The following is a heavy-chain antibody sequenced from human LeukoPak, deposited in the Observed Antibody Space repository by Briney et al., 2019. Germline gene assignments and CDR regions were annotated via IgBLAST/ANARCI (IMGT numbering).Heavy chain of an antibody. Sequence: GGSLRLSCAASGFTFNNHAMVWVRQGPGKRPEWVSGITGSGDGTYYTDSVKGRFAISRDNSTSTLYLQMNSLRAEDSALYYCVKGTYSDNSAYFDSWGQGTLVTVSS. CDR1: GFTFNNHA. V-gene: IGHV3-23*01. CDR2: ITGSGDGT. CDR3: VKGTYSDNSAYFDS. J-gene: IGHJ4*02. D-gene: IGHD3-22*01.